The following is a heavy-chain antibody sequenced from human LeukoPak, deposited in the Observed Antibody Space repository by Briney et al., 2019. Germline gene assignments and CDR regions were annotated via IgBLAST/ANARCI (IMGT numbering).Heavy chain of an antibody. CDR3: AREAGTASDAFDI. V-gene: IGHV4-31*03. CDR2: IYYSGST. D-gene: IGHD6-19*01. J-gene: IGHJ3*02. CDR1: GGSISSGGYY. Sequence: SETLSLTCTVSGGSISSGGYYWSWIRQHPGEGLEWIGYIYYSGSTYYNPSLKSRVTISVDTSKNQFSLKLSSVTAADTAVYYCAREAGTASDAFDIWGQGTMVTVSS.